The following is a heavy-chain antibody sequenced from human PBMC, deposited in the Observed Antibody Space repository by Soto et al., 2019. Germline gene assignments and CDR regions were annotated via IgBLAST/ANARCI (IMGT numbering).Heavy chain of an antibody. V-gene: IGHV3-23*01. CDR1: GFTFSSYA. D-gene: IGHD2-15*01. Sequence: PGGSLRLSCAASGFTFSSYAMSWVRQAPGKGLEWVSAISGSGGSTYYADSVKGRFTISRDNSKNTLYLQMNSLRAEDTAVYYCAKGPGVVVAATHFDYWGQGTLVTVSS. CDR3: AKGPGVVVAATHFDY. J-gene: IGHJ4*02. CDR2: ISGSGGST.